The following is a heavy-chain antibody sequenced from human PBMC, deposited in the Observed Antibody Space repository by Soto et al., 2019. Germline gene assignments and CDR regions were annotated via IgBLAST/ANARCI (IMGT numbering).Heavy chain of an antibody. Sequence: SETLSLTCTVSGGSISSGDYYWSWIRQPPGKGLEWIGYIYHTGITNYNPFLKSRVTISVDMSKNQFSLTLSSVTAADTAVYHCARQYGALTVAFDYWGQGALVTAPQ. CDR3: ARQYGALTVAFDY. D-gene: IGHD2-21*02. CDR1: GGSISSGDYY. CDR2: IYHTGIT. V-gene: IGHV4-61*08. J-gene: IGHJ4*02.